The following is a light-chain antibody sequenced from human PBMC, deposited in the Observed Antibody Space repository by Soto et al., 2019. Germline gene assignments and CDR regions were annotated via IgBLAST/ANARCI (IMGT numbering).Light chain of an antibody. Sequence: DIQMTQSPSSLSASVGDRVTISCRASQTIATYLNWYQQKPGRVHEVLIYSASRLQRRVPSRFTGTGYGINFTLNIHYLQPEYFATYYSQHFFSYPPSFGLGPKVEV. CDR3: QHFFSYPPS. J-gene: IGKJ2*01. CDR1: QTIATY. CDR2: SAS. V-gene: IGKV1-39*01.